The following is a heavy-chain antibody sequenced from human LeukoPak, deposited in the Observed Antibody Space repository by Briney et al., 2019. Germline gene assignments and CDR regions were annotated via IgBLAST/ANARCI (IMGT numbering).Heavy chain of an antibody. CDR2: IKIDGST. J-gene: IGHJ4*02. CDR1: GFTFSTYW. V-gene: IGHV3-74*01. CDR3: ARDRGYTQDY. Sequence: GGSLRLSCAASGFTFSTYWMHWVRQAPGKGLVWVSHIKIDGSTTYADSVKGRSTISRDNSKNTLYLQMNSLRAEDTAVYYCARDRGYTQDYWGQGTLVTVSS. D-gene: IGHD5-12*01.